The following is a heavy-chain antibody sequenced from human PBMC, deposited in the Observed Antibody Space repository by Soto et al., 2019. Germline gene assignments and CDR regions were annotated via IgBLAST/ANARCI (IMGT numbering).Heavy chain of an antibody. J-gene: IGHJ6*02. CDR1: GGTFSSYA. CDR3: ARQRFLEWLSNYYYYGMDV. Sequence: GASVKVSCKASGGTFSSYAISWVRQAPGQGLEWMGGIIPIFGTANYAQKFQGRVTITADESTSTAYMELSSLRSEDTAVYYCARQRFLEWLSNYYYYGMDVWGQGTTVTVSS. CDR2: IIPIFGTA. D-gene: IGHD3-3*01. V-gene: IGHV1-69*13.